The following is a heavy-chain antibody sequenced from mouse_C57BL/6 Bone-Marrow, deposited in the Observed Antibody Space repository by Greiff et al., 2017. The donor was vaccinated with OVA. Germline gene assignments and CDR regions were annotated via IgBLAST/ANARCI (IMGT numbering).Heavy chain of an antibody. D-gene: IGHD2-5*01. CDR3: AREGYSNDAMDY. CDR1: GYTFTSYW. Sequence: QVQLQQPGAELVMPGASVKLSCKASGYTFTSYWMHWVKQRPGQGLEWIGEIDPSDSYTNYNQKFKGKSTLTVDKSSSTAYMQLSSLTSEDSAVDYGAREGYSNDAMDYWGQGTSVTVSS. J-gene: IGHJ4*01. CDR2: IDPSDSYT. V-gene: IGHV1-69*01.